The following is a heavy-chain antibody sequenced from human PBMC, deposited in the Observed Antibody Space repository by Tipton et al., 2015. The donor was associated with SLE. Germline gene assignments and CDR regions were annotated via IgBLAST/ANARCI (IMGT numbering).Heavy chain of an antibody. V-gene: IGHV4-59*12. J-gene: IGHJ2*01. Sequence: TLSLTCTVSGGSISSYYWSWIRQPPGKGLEWIGYIYYSGSTDYNPSLKSRVTISVDTSKNQFSLKLSSVTAADTAVYYCAREQQLESRYFDLWGRGTLVTVSS. CDR3: AREQQLESRYFDL. CDR1: GGSISSYY. D-gene: IGHD6-13*01. CDR2: IYYSGST.